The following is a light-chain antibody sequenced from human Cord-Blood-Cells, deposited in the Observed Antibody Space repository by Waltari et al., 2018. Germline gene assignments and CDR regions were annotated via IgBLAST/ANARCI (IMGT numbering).Light chain of an antibody. J-gene: IGKJ2*01. V-gene: IGKV1-5*01. CDR1: QSISSC. Sequence: DIQMTQSPSPLSASVGDRVTITCRASQSISSCLAWYQQKPGKAPKLLIYDASSFESGVPSRGSGSGSGTEFTLTSSSLQPDDFATHYCQQYNSYSFTFGQGTKLEIK. CDR3: QQYNSYSFT. CDR2: DAS.